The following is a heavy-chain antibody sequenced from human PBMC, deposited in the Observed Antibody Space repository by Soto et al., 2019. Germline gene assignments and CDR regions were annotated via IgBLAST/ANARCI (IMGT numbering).Heavy chain of an antibody. V-gene: IGHV1-69*06. Sequence: QVLLVQSGAEVKKSGSSVKVSCKASGGSFSSYAISWVRQAPGQGLEWMGGIIPVFGTANYAQKFQGRVTMTRDMSSNTVYMQLGRLTSEDTGVYYCARGGWAGYSSEGGFDLWGQGTHITVSS. CDR2: IIPVFGTA. CDR3: ARGGWAGYSSEGGFDL. D-gene: IGHD6-19*01. J-gene: IGHJ4*02. CDR1: GGSFSSYA.